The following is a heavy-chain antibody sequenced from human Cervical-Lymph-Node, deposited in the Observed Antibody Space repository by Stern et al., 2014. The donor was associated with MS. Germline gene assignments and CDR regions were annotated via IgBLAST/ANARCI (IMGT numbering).Heavy chain of an antibody. V-gene: IGHV3-9*01. CDR1: GFAFDDHA. Sequence: EVQLVESGGGLVQPGRSLRLSCAASGFAFDDHAMHWVRQAPGKGLEWVSGISWNSGSIGYADSVKGRFTISRDNAQNSLYLQMNSLRAEDTALYYCTKDRYGSTPRNGNFDSWGQGTLVTVSS. J-gene: IGHJ4*02. CDR2: ISWNSGSI. D-gene: IGHD2-2*01. CDR3: TKDRYGSTPRNGNFDS.